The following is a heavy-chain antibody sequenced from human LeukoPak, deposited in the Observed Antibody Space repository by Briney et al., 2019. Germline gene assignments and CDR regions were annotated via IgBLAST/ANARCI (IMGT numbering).Heavy chain of an antibody. V-gene: IGHV1-46*01. Sequence: GASVKVSCKASGYTFTSYYMHWVRQAPGQGLEWMGIINPSGGSTSYAQKFQGRVTMTRDMSTSTVYMELSSLRSEDTAVYYCARDVAAAAAMDIWGQGTMVTVSS. D-gene: IGHD6-13*01. CDR3: ARDVAAAAAMDI. CDR1: GYTFTSYY. J-gene: IGHJ3*02. CDR2: INPSGGST.